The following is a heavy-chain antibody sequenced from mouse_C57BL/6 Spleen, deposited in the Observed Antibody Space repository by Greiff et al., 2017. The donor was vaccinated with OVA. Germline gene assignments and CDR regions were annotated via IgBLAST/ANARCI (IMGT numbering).Heavy chain of an antibody. CDR3: ANHDVRSFYAMDY. D-gene: IGHD2-12*01. CDR2: INPNTGGT. CDR1: GYTFTDYN. Sequence: EVQLKQSGPELVKPGASVKMSCKASGYTFTDYNMHWVKQSHGKSLEWVGYINPNTGGTSYNQKFKGKATLTVNKSSSTAYMELRSLTSDDAAVYYCANHDVRSFYAMDYGGQGTSVTVSS. V-gene: IGHV1-22*01. J-gene: IGHJ4*01.